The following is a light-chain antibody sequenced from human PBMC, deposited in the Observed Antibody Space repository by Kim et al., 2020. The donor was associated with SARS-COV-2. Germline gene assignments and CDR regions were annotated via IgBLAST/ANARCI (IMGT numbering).Light chain of an antibody. J-gene: IGKJ2*01. CDR1: QSVSTN. CDR2: GAS. V-gene: IGKV3-15*01. Sequence: EKVMTQSPATLSVFPGERATLSCRASQSVSTNLAWYQQKPGQAPRLLLYGASTRATGIPARFSGSGSGTEFTLTISSLQSEDFAVYYCKQYNNWPYTFGQGTKLEN. CDR3: KQYNNWPYT.